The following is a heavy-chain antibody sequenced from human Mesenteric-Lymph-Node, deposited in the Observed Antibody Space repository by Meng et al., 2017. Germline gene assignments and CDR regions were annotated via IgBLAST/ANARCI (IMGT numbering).Heavy chain of an antibody. D-gene: IGHD2-21*01. CDR2: IHHSGSA. J-gene: IGHJ4*02. V-gene: IGHV4-30-4*08. CDR1: GGSISSGGYY. CDR3: ASFDHIPRRNYFDY. Sequence: QVQLPESGPGLVKPSQTLSLTCTVSGGSISSGGYYWSWIRQPPGKGLEWIGYIHHSGSAYYNPSLKSRVSISVDTSKNQFSLNLNSMTAADTAVYYCASFDHIPRRNYFDYWGQGTLVTVSS.